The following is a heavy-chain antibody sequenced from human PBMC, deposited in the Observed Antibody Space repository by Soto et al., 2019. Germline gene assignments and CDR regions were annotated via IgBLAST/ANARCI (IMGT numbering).Heavy chain of an antibody. CDR2: ICYSGST. V-gene: IGHV4-39*01. D-gene: IGHD6-13*01. Sequence: SETVFLTCCVSDGSMSSCSYFWGGIRQPPGKGLEGIGSICYSGSTYYNPSLKSRVTVSVDTSKNQFSLKLSSVTAADTAVYYCASSYRSSWEGRDYYYGMDVWGQGTTVTVSS. J-gene: IGHJ6*02. CDR3: ASSYRSSWEGRDYYYGMDV. CDR1: DGSMSSCSYF.